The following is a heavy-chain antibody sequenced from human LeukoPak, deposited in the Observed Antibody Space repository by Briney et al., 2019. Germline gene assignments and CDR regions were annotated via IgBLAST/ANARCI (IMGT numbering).Heavy chain of an antibody. V-gene: IGHV4-34*01. CDR3: ARRRMDSSGYHDAFDI. J-gene: IGHJ3*02. CDR2: INHSGST. D-gene: IGHD3-22*01. Sequence: SETLSLTCAVYGGSFSGYYWSWIRQPPGKGLEWIGEINHSGSTNYNPSLKSRVTISVDTSKNQFSLKLSSVTAADTAVYYCARRRMDSSGYHDAFDIWGQGTMVTVSS. CDR1: GGSFSGYY.